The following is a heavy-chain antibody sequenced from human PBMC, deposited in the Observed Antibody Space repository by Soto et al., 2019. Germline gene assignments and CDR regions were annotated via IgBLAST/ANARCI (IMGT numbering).Heavy chain of an antibody. D-gene: IGHD3-22*01. CDR1: GGSINSGDYY. CDR2: IYYSGST. Sequence: SSETLSLTCTVSGGSINSGDYYWSWIRQPPGKGLEWIGYIYYSGSTYHNPSLKSRVTISVDTSKNQFSLKLSSVTAADTAVYYCARSDYFDSSAYSVWGQGTLVTVSS. J-gene: IGHJ4*02. CDR3: ARSDYFDSSAYSV. V-gene: IGHV4-30-4*01.